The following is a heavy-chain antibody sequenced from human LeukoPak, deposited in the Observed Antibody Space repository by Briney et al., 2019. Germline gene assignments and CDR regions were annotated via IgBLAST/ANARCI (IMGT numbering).Heavy chain of an antibody. J-gene: IGHJ4*02. D-gene: IGHD6-25*01. CDR2: IYYSGSA. CDR3: ARAGGVKTAALDLDY. Sequence: SETLSLTCTVSGPFIKTYYWSWIRQVPGKGLEWIGHIYYSGSANHNPSLKSRVTISRDTSKNQFSLKLTSVTTADTAVYYCARAGGVKTAALDLDYWGQGTLVTVSS. V-gene: IGHV4-59*01. CDR1: GPFIKTYY.